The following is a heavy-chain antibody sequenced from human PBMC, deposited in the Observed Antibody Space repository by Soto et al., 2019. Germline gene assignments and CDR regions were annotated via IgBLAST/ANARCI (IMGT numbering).Heavy chain of an antibody. D-gene: IGHD1-26*01. CDR3: ARDMGATGD. Sequence: QVKLVQSGAEVKKPGASVKVSCKASGYTFTSYAMHWVRQAPGQRLEWMVWINAGNGNTKYSQKFQVRVTITRDTSARTAYKELSSLISEDTAVYYCARDMGATGDWGQGTLVTVSS. J-gene: IGHJ4*02. V-gene: IGHV1-3*01. CDR1: GYTFTSYA. CDR2: INAGNGNT.